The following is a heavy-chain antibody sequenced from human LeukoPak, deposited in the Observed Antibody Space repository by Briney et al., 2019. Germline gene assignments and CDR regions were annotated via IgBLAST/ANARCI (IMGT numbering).Heavy chain of an antibody. J-gene: IGHJ4*02. V-gene: IGHV1-69*13. D-gene: IGHD3-22*01. CDR1: GGTFSSYA. Sequence: ASVKVSCKASGGTFSSYAISWVRQAPGQGLEWMGGIIPIFGTANYAQKFQGRVTITADESTSTAYMELSSLRSEDTAVYYCAREGYDSSGLFDYWGQGTLVTVSS. CDR3: AREGYDSSGLFDY. CDR2: IIPIFGTA.